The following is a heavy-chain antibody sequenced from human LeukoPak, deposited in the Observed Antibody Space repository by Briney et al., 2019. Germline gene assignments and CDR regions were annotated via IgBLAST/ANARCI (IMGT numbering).Heavy chain of an antibody. CDR2: IYYSGST. CDR1: GGSISSGGYY. CDR3: ARFWRGVTTYYFDY. D-gene: IGHD4-17*01. J-gene: IGHJ4*02. Sequence: SQTLSLTCTVSGGSISSGGYYWSWIRQRPGKGLEWIGYIYYSGSTYYNPSLKSRVTISVDTSKNQFSLKLSSVTAADTAVYYCARFWRGVTTYYFDYWGQGTLVTVSS. V-gene: IGHV4-31*03.